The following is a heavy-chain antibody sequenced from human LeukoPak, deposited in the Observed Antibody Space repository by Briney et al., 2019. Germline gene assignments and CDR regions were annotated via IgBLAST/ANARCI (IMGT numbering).Heavy chain of an antibody. CDR1: GYTFTSYA. V-gene: IGHV1-3*01. CDR3: AGIMAGTEFDY. D-gene: IGHD6-19*01. J-gene: IGHJ4*02. CDR2: INAGNGNT. Sequence: VASVKVSCKASGYTFTSYAMHWVRQAPGQRLEWMGWINAGNGNTKYSQKFQGRVTITRDTSASTAYMELSSLRSEDTAVRYCAGIMAGTEFDYWGQGTLVTVSS.